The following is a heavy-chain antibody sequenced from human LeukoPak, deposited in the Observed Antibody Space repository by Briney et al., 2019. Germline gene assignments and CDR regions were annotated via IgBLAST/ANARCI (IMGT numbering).Heavy chain of an antibody. V-gene: IGHV4-34*01. CDR1: GGSFSGYY. J-gene: IGHJ4*02. CDR3: ARGLSSSSWYTHFDY. CDR2: INHSGST. D-gene: IGHD6-13*01. Sequence: SETLSLTCAVYGGSFSGYYWSWIRQPPGKGLEWIGEINHSGSTNYNPSLKSRVTISVDTSKNQFSLKLSSVTAADTAVYYCARGLSSSSWYTHFDYWGQGTLVTVSS.